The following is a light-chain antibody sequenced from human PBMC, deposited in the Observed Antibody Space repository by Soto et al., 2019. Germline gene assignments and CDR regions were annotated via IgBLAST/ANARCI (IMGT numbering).Light chain of an antibody. CDR1: SSDVGGYNY. V-gene: IGLV2-8*01. CDR3: ISYAGSNKWV. Sequence: QSALTQPPSASGSPGQSVTISYTGTSSDVGGYNYVSWYQQHPGKAPKLMIYEVSKRPSGVPDRFSGSKSGNTASLTVSGLQADYDADYYCISYAGSNKWVFGGGTKLTVL. CDR2: EVS. J-gene: IGLJ3*02.